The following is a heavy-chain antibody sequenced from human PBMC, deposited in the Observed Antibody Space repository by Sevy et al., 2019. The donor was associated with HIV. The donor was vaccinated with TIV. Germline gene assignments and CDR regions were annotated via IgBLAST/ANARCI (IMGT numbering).Heavy chain of an antibody. J-gene: IGHJ4*02. V-gene: IGHV1-2*02. CDR1: GYTFTGYY. CDR3: VRDDRDGYFEY. CDR2: INPDSGGP. Sequence: ASEVSCKASGYTFTGYYMHWMRQAPGQGLEWMGWINPDSGGPIYAPKFQGRVTLTRDTSISTAYMDLSRLKPDDTAVYYCVRDDRDGYFEYWGQGTLVTVSS.